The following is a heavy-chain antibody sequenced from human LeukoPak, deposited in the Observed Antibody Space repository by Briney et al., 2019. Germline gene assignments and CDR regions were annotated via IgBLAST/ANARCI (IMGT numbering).Heavy chain of an antibody. CDR3: ARDSSWYDY. Sequence: GGPLRLSCAASGFSFSTYSMSWVRQAPGKGLEWVSSISSSGGSIYYADSVKGRFTISRDNAKNSLYLQMNSLRAEDTAVYYCARDSSWYDYWGQGTLVTVS. CDR2: ISSSGGSI. CDR1: GFSFSTYS. V-gene: IGHV3-21*01. J-gene: IGHJ4*02. D-gene: IGHD6-13*01.